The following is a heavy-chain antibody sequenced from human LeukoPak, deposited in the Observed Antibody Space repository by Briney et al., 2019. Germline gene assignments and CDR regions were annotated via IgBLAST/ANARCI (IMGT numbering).Heavy chain of an antibody. CDR3: ATAPFGELDFSLDY. D-gene: IGHD3-10*01. CDR2: FDPEDGET. V-gene: IGHV1-24*01. Sequence: EASVKVSCKVSGYTLTELSMHWVRQAPGKGLEWMGGFDPEDGETIYAQKFQGRVTMTEDTSTDTAYMELSSLRSEDTAVYYCATAPFGELDFSLDYWGQGTLVTVSS. J-gene: IGHJ4*02. CDR1: GYTLTELS.